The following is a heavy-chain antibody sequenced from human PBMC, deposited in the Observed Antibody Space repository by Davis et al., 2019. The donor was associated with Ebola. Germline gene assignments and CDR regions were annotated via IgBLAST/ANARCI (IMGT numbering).Heavy chain of an antibody. J-gene: IGHJ4*02. CDR3: ARLMRMYAWYSDY. V-gene: IGHV3-48*02. CDR2: ISDSGSHT. D-gene: IGHD2-8*01. CDR1: GFTFSSHS. Sequence: PSETLSLTCAASGFTFSSHSMNWVRQAPGKGLEWLAYISDSGSHTNYADSVKGRFTISRDNAKNSVYLQMNSLRDEDTAMYHCARLMRMYAWYSDYWGQGTLVTVSS.